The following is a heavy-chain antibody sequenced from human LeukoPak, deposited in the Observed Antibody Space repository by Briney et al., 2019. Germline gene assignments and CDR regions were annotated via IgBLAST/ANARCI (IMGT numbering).Heavy chain of an antibody. CDR2: IYPGDSDT. J-gene: IGHJ4*02. CDR1: GYTFTNYW. Sequence: GESLKISCKGSGYTFTNYWIGWVRQMPGKGLESMGIIYPGDSDTRYSPSFQGQVTISADKSISTAYLQWSSLKASDTAMYYCARQFRRYSSGWYTNGDYWGQGTLVTVSS. V-gene: IGHV5-51*01. CDR3: ARQFRRYSSGWYTNGDY. D-gene: IGHD6-19*01.